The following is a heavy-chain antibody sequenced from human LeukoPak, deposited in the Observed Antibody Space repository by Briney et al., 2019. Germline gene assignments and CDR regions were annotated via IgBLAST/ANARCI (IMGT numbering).Heavy chain of an antibody. CDR3: TRVSGLGMNEYYYL. D-gene: IGHD3-10*01. J-gene: IGHJ4*02. CDR2: INDDGSNT. CDR1: GFTLSGAW. V-gene: IGHV3-74*01. Sequence: GGSLRLSCAVSGFTLSGAWMHWVRQAPGKGLMWVSRINDDGSNTRHADSVKGRLTISRDIAKNTLYLQMNSLRAEDTAVYYCTRVSGLGMNEYYYLWGQGTLVTVSS.